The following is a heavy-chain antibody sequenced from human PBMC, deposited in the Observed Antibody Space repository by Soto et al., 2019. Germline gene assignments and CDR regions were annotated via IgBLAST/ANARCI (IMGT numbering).Heavy chain of an antibody. D-gene: IGHD1-1*01. CDR1: GYAFTTYG. Sequence: QVHLVQSGAEVKKPGASVKVSCKGSGYAFTTYGITWVRQAPGQGLEWMGWISAHNGNTNYAQKLQGRVTVTRDTSTRTAYMELRSLRSDDTAVYDGERGRYGDYWGQGALVTFSS. J-gene: IGHJ4*02. V-gene: IGHV1-18*01. CDR3: ERGRYGDY. CDR2: ISAHNGNT.